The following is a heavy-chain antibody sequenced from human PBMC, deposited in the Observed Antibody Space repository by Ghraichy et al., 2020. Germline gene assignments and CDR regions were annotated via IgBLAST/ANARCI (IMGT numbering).Heavy chain of an antibody. D-gene: IGHD5-18*01. Sequence: GESLNISCAASGFTFSSYGMHWVRQAPGKGLEWVAVITYDGSNKYYADSVKGRFTISRDNSKNTLYLQMNSLRAEDTAVYYCAKVGHSTSFDYWGQGTLVTVSS. CDR1: GFTFSSYG. J-gene: IGHJ4*02. V-gene: IGHV3-30*18. CDR2: ITYDGSNK. CDR3: AKVGHSTSFDY.